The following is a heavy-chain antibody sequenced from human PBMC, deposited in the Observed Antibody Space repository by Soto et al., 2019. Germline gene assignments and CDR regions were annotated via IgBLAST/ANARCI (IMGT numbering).Heavy chain of an antibody. D-gene: IGHD3-3*01. V-gene: IGHV3-23*01. J-gene: IGHJ4*02. CDR1: GFTFSSDA. Sequence: EVQLLESGGGLVQPGGSLRLSCVASGFTFSSDAMSWVRQAPGKGLEWVSSLSGSGGSTYYADYVKGRLTIYRDNSKNTLYLQMNRLRAEDKAVYYCAKDEGHYDLWSGYYYYFDYWGQGTLVNVSS. CDR3: AKDEGHYDLWSGYYYYFDY. CDR2: LSGSGGST.